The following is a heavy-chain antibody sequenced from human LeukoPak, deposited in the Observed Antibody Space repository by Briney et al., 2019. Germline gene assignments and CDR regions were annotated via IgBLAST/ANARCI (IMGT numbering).Heavy chain of an antibody. Sequence: ASVKVSCKASGYTFTSYGISWVRQAPGQGLEWMGVINPSGGSTRYAQKFQGRVTMTRDTSTSTVYMGLSSLRSGDTAVYYCARGYSYGYVDYWGQGTLVTVSS. CDR3: ARGYSYGYVDY. D-gene: IGHD5-18*01. V-gene: IGHV1-46*01. J-gene: IGHJ4*02. CDR1: GYTFTSYG. CDR2: INPSGGST.